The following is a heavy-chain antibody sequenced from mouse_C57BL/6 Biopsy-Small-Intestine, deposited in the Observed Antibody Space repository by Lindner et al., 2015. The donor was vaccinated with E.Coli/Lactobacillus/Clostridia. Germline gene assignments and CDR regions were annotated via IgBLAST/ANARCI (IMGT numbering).Heavy chain of an antibody. V-gene: IGHV5-17*01. CDR3: ARQDYSSSCAY. Sequence: VQLQESGGGLVKPGGSLKLSCAASGFTFSDYGMHWVRQAPEKGLEWVAFISVGSSIIYYADTVQGRFTISRDNAKNTLFLQMTSLRSEDTAMYYCARQDYSSSCAYWGQGTLATVSA. CDR1: GFTFSDYG. J-gene: IGHJ3*01. CDR2: ISVGSSII. D-gene: IGHD1-1*01.